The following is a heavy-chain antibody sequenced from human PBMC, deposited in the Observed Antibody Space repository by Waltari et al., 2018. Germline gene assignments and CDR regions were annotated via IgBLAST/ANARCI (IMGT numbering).Heavy chain of an antibody. V-gene: IGHV3-30*02. CDR2: IRDDGSKQ. CDR3: AKERGGGYGGLRPDAFDI. CDR1: GFTFSYFG. Sequence: HLVESGGGVVQPGGSLGLPCAASGFTFSYFGMHWVRQAPGKGVEWVVFIRDDGSKQEYVDSVKGRVSISRDNSRNTVYLQMNSLRGEDTAVYYCAKERGGGYGGLRPDAFDIWGEGTRVIVSS. J-gene: IGHJ3*02. D-gene: IGHD3-22*01.